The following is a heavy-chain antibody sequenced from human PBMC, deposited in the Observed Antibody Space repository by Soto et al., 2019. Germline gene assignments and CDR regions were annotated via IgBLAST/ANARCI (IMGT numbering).Heavy chain of an antibody. CDR3: AQDLGSSWYHYNSFAH. J-gene: IGHJ5*02. CDR1: GFTFSGYA. V-gene: IGHV3-23*01. CDR2: IGSGSP. D-gene: IGHD6-13*01. Sequence: EVQLLESGGGLVQPGGSLRLSCAASGFTFSGYAMSWVRQAPGKGLEWVSAIGSGSPFYADSVKGRFTISRDNADSMLYLQMNRLRADETAVYFCAQDLGSSWYHYNSFAHGGQGTLVTVSS.